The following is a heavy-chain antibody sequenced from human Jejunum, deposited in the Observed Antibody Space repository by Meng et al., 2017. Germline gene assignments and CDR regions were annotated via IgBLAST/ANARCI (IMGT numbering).Heavy chain of an antibody. D-gene: IGHD3-3*01. Sequence: GESLKISCAASGFTLSGHWMTWVRQAPGKGLEWVAHIRNDGSETFYEDSVKGRFLISRDNAKNSLYLQMNSLRDEDTAVYFCAREQGWSSEFYGMAVWGQGDAVNGAS. CDR2: IRNDGSET. CDR1: GFTLSGHW. V-gene: IGHV3-7*01. CDR3: AREQGWSSEFYGMAV. J-gene: IGHJ6*01.